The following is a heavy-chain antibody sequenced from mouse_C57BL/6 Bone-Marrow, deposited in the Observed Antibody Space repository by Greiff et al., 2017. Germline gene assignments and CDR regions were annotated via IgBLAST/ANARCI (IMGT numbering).Heavy chain of an antibody. D-gene: IGHD1-1*01. CDR3: ARFTTVVATDYAMDY. Sequence: QVQLKQPGAELVKPGASVKMSCKASGYTFTSYWITWVKQRPGQGLEWIGDIYPGSGSTNYNEKFKSKATLTVDTSSSTAYMQLSSRTAEDAAFYYCARFTTVVATDYAMDYWGQGTSVTVSS. J-gene: IGHJ4*01. CDR1: GYTFTSYW. V-gene: IGHV1-55*01. CDR2: IYPGSGST.